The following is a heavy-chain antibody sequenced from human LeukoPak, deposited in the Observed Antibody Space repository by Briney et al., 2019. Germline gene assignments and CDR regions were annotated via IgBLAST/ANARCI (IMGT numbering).Heavy chain of an antibody. J-gene: IGHJ3*02. CDR1: GGSISSYY. Sequence: SETLSLTCTVSGGSISSYYWSWIRQPPGKGLEWIGYIYYSGSTNYNPSLKSRVTISVDTSKNQFSLKLSSVTAADTAVYYCARDTGAAAGTGLNAFDIWGQGTMVTVSS. V-gene: IGHV4-59*01. CDR3: ARDTGAAAGTGLNAFDI. D-gene: IGHD6-13*01. CDR2: IYYSGST.